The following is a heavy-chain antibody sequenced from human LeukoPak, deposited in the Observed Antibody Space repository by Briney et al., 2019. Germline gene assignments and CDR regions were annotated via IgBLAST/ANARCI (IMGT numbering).Heavy chain of an antibody. CDR1: GGTFSSYA. D-gene: IGHD3-22*01. J-gene: IGHJ4*02. CDR2: IIPIFGTA. V-gene: IGHV1-69*05. CDR3: ARDLGQFADYYDSSGSPFDY. Sequence: SVKVSCKASGGTFSSYAISWVRQAPGQGLEWMGGIIPIFGTANYAQKFQGRVTITTDESTSTAYMELSSMRSEDTAVYYCARDLGQFADYYDSSGSPFDYWGQGTLVTVSS.